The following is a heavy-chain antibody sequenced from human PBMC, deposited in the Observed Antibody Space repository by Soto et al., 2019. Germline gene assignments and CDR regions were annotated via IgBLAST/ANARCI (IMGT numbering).Heavy chain of an antibody. CDR1: GDTFSYFW. CDR3: ARHSLIVSPLYVVDV. D-gene: IGHD3-10*02. V-gene: IGHV5-51*01. CDR2: IWPTDSET. J-gene: IGHJ6*02. Sequence: VESLKISCSASGDTFSYFWIGWVRQMPWEGLEWMGIIWPTDSETRYSPSFQGQVTISVDKSINTAYLQWSSLKASDTAKYYCARHSLIVSPLYVVDVWGQGTTVTVSS.